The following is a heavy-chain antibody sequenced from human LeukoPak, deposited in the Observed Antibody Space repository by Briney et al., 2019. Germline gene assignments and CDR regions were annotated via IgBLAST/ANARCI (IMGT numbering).Heavy chain of an antibody. CDR3: AKDVESFDWGDYFDY. CDR2: IRYDGSNK. V-gene: IGHV3-30*02. Sequence: GGSLRLSCAASGFTFSSYGMHWVRQAPGKGLEWVAFIRYDGSNKYYADSVKGRFTISRDNSKNTLYLQMNSLRAEDTAVYYCAKDVESFDWGDYFDYWGQGTLVTVSS. D-gene: IGHD3-9*01. CDR1: GFTFSSYG. J-gene: IGHJ4*02.